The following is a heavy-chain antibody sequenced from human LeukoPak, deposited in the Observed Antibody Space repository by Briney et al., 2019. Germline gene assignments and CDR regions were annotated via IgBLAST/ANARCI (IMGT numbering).Heavy chain of an antibody. CDR1: GGSLSSGGYS. CDR3: ARAGVVTMVRGAATRYGMDV. Sequence: PSQTLSLTCTVSGGSLSSGGYSWRWIRQHPGKGLEWIGYIYYSGSTYYNPSLKSRVTISVDTSKNQFSLKLSSVTAADTAVYYCARAGVVTMVRGAATRYGMDVWGQGTTVTVSS. V-gene: IGHV4-31*03. D-gene: IGHD3-10*01. J-gene: IGHJ6*02. CDR2: IYYSGST.